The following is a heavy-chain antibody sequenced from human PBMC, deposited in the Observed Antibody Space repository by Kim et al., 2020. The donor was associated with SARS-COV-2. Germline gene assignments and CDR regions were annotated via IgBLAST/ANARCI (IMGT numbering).Heavy chain of an antibody. Sequence: GGSLRLSCAASGFTFTASWLNWVRQAPGKGLEWVATIRHDGIAGSYLDSVKVRFTISRDNAKNSLYPRMNSLRAEDTAVYYCATYSRANDYWGQGTLVTVSS. J-gene: IGHJ4*02. D-gene: IGHD1-26*01. CDR2: IRHDGIAG. V-gene: IGHV3-7*01. CDR3: ATYSRANDY. CDR1: GFTFTASW.